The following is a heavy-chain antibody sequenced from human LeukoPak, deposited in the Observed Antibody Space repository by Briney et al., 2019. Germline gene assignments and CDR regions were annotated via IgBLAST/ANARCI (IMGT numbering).Heavy chain of an antibody. V-gene: IGHV4-59*01. CDR2: IYYSGST. J-gene: IGHJ4*02. CDR1: GGSISSYY. D-gene: IGHD5-18*01. Sequence: SETLSLTCTVSGGSISSYYWSWIRQPPGKGLEWIGYIYYSGSTNYNPSLKGRVTISVDTSKNQFSLKLSSVTAADTAVYYCARITALGGYFDYWGQGTLVTVSS. CDR3: ARITALGGYFDY.